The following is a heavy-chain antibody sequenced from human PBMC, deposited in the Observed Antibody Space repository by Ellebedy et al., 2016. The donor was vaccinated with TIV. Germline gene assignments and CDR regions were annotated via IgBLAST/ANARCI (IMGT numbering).Heavy chain of an antibody. Sequence: PGGSLRLSCAASGFTFDSYAMAWVRQAPGKGLEWVSGFFSSTGTYYPDSMKGRFIISRDDSKNTLYLQMNALRAEDTAVYFCVRDWGYNPGDWGQGTLVTVSS. CDR1: GFTFDSYA. J-gene: IGHJ4*02. D-gene: IGHD1-1*01. CDR2: FFSSTGT. V-gene: IGHV3-23*05. CDR3: VRDWGYNPGD.